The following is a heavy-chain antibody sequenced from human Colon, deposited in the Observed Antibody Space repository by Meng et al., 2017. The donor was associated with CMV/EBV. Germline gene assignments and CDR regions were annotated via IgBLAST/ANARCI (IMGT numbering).Heavy chain of an antibody. D-gene: IGHD2-8*01. V-gene: IGHV3-20*04. J-gene: IGHJ4*02. Sequence: GGSLRLSCVASGFVFEDFDISWVRRIPGKGLEWVSGAKWNGDKAGYADSVEGRFTVSRDNGKNSLYLQLDSLRDEDSGIYYCARETSAVPRMYDIWGQGTRVTVSS. CDR1: GFVFEDFD. CDR3: ARETSAVPRMYDI. CDR2: AKWNGDKA.